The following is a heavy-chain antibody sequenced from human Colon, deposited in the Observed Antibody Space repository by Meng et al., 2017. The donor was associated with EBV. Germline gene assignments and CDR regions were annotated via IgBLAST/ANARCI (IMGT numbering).Heavy chain of an antibody. CDR1: GDSVSDTNHF. D-gene: IGHD3-16*01. J-gene: IGHJ4*02. CDR2: INSNWNT. V-gene: IGHV4-39*07. CDR3: VRVRGDFDY. Sequence: QLQLQEWGPVLVKPSAPLSLTCSVSGDSVSDTNHFWGWVRQAPGKGLEWVGSINSNWNTYSNPSLTSRVTMSLDTSKNQFSLKLSSVTAADTAVYYCVRVRGDFDYWGQGTLVTVSS.